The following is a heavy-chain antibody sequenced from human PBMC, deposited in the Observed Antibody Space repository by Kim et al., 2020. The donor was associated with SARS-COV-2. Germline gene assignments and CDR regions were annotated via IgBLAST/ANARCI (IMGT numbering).Heavy chain of an antibody. J-gene: IGHJ4*02. D-gene: IGHD3-3*01. Sequence: SETLSLTCTVSGGSISSSSYYWGWIRQPPGKGLEWIGCIYYSGSTYYNPSLKSRVTISVDTSKNQFSLKLSSVTAADTAVYYCARLKGTSITIFGVVIMGYYFDYWGQGTLVTVSS. CDR3: ARLKGTSITIFGVVIMGYYFDY. CDR2: IYYSGST. V-gene: IGHV4-39*01. CDR1: GGSISSSSYY.